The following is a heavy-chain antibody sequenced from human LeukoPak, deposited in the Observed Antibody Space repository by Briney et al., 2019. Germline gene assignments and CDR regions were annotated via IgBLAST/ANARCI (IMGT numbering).Heavy chain of an antibody. Sequence: GRSLRLSCAASGFTFDDYAMHWVRQAPGKGLEWVSGISWNSGSIGYADSVKGRFTISRDNAKNSLYLQMNSLRAEGTALYYCAKGHYYDSSGYVDYWGQGTLVTVSS. CDR2: ISWNSGSI. V-gene: IGHV3-9*01. CDR1: GFTFDDYA. D-gene: IGHD3-22*01. CDR3: AKGHYYDSSGYVDY. J-gene: IGHJ4*02.